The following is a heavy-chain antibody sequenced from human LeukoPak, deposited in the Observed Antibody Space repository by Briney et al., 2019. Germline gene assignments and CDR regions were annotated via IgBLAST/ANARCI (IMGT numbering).Heavy chain of an antibody. CDR1: GGSIRSDY. CDR2: IYYSGST. J-gene: IGHJ4*02. V-gene: IGHV4-59*01. Sequence: PSETLSLTCSVSGGSIRSDYWSWVRQSPGRGLGWIGCIYYSGSTNYNPSLKSPVTMSIDTSKNQFSLKLRSLTAAGTAVYYCARDHYATSGYSTSDYWGQGTLVTVSS. CDR3: ARDHYATSGYSTSDY. D-gene: IGHD3-22*01.